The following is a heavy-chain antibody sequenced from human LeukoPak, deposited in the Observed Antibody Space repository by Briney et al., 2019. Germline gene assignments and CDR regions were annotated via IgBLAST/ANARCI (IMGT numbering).Heavy chain of an antibody. D-gene: IGHD3-10*01. J-gene: IGHJ3*02. CDR3: AKAEDSSGSYYGALDAFDI. V-gene: IGHV3-23*01. CDR2: ISGRDNGT. CDR1: GFTFSIYA. Sequence: PGGSLRLSCAASGFTFSIYAMTWVRQAPGKGLELVSGISGRDNGTWYADSVKGRFTISRDNSKNTLYLQMNSLTGEDTAVYYCAKAEDSSGSYYGALDAFDIWGQGTMVTVSS.